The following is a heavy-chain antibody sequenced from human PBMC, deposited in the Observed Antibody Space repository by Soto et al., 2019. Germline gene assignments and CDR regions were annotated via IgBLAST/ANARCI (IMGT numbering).Heavy chain of an antibody. CDR2: INHSGST. CDR3: ARGHSSTSCYEFDY. D-gene: IGHD2-2*01. Sequence: SETLSLTCAVYGGSFSGYYWIWIRQPPGKGLEWIGEINHSGSTNYNPSLKSRVTISVDTSKNQFSLKLSSVTAADTAVYYCARGHSSTSCYEFDYWGQGTLVTVSS. V-gene: IGHV4-34*01. J-gene: IGHJ4*02. CDR1: GGSFSGYY.